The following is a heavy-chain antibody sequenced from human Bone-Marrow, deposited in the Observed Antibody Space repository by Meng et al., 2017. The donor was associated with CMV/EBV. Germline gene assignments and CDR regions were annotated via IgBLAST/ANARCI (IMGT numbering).Heavy chain of an antibody. CDR1: GGTFSSYA. V-gene: IGHV1-8*03. J-gene: IGHJ6*02. CDR3: ARMGYYDFWSGFYGMDV. CDR2: MNPNSGNT. D-gene: IGHD3-3*01. Sequence: ASVKVSCKASGGTFSSYAISWVRQATGQGLEWMGWMNPNSGNTGYAQKFQGRVTITRNTSISTAYMELSSLRSEDTAVYYCARMGYYDFWSGFYGMDVWGQGTTVTVSS.